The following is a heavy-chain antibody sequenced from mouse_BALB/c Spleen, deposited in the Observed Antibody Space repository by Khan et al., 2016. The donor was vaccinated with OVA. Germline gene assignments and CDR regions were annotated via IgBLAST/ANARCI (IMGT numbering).Heavy chain of an antibody. V-gene: IGHV2-6-1*01. Sequence: VQLVESGPGLVAPSQSLSITCTISGFSLTNYGVHWVRQPPGKGLEWLVVIWSDGSTTYNSALNSRLTISKDNSECQVFLKMNSLQTDDTAMYFCARQPYYHYNIMDYWGQGTSVTVSS. J-gene: IGHJ4*01. CDR3: ARQPYYHYNIMDY. CDR1: GFSLTNYG. CDR2: IWSDGST. D-gene: IGHD2-10*01.